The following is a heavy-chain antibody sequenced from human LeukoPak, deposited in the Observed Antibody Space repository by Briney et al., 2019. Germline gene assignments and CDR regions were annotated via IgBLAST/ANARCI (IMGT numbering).Heavy chain of an antibody. V-gene: IGHV3-15*01. D-gene: IGHD2-2*01. CDR3: TAIPLGYCSSTSCPYFDY. J-gene: IGHJ4*02. CDR2: IKSKTDGGTT. Sequence: GGSLRLSCAASGFTFSNAWMSWVRQAPGKGLEWVGRIKSKTDGGTTDYAAPVKGRFTISRDDSKNTLYLQMNSLKTEDTAVYYCTAIPLGYCSSTSCPYFDYWGQGTLVTVSS. CDR1: GFTFSNAW.